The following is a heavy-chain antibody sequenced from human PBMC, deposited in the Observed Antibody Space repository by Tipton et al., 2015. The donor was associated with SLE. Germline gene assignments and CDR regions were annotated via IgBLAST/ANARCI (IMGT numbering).Heavy chain of an antibody. Sequence: SLRLSRAASGFTFSSYWMNWVRQALGKGLEWVANIKQDGSGKYYVDSVKGRFTISRDNAKNSLYLQMNSLRAEDTAVYYCARESSGYSSGWSDYWGQGTLVTVSS. D-gene: IGHD6-19*01. CDR1: GFTFSSYW. CDR3: ARESSGYSSGWSDY. CDR2: IKQDGSGK. V-gene: IGHV3-7*01. J-gene: IGHJ4*02.